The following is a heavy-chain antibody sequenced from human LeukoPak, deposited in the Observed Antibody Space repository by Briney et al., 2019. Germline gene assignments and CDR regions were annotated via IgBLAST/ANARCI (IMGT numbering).Heavy chain of an antibody. CDR2: INPSGGST. J-gene: IGHJ4*02. CDR3: ASLGWFGEFQNDY. Sequence: GASVKVSCKASGYTFTSYYMHWVRQAPGQGLEWMGIINPSGGSTSYAQKFQGRVTMTRDTSTSTAYMELSSLRSEDTAVYYCASLGWFGEFQNDYWGQGTLVTVSS. D-gene: IGHD3-10*01. CDR1: GYTFTSYY. V-gene: IGHV1-46*01.